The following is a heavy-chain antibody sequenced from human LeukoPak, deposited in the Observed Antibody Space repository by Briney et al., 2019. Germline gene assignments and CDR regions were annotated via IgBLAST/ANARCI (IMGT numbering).Heavy chain of an antibody. CDR1: GFTFSSYA. Sequence: GGSLRLSCAASGFTFSSYAMHWVRQAPGKGLEWVAVISYDGSNKYYADSVKGRFTISRDNSKNTLYLQMNSLRAEDTAVYYCARDRARFSKYYYDSSGDYWGQGTLVTVSS. CDR3: ARDRARFSKYYYDSSGDY. V-gene: IGHV3-30*04. CDR2: ISYDGSNK. J-gene: IGHJ4*02. D-gene: IGHD3-22*01.